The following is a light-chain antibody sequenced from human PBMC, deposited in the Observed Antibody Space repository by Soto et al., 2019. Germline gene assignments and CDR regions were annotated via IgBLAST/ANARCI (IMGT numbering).Light chain of an antibody. CDR2: ANT. CDR1: GSNIGAGYD. V-gene: IGLV1-40*01. Sequence: QSVLTQPPSVSGAPGQRVTISCTGSGSNIGAGYDVHWYQQVPGTAPKLLICANTNRPSGVPDRFSASKSGTSASLAITGLQAEDEADYYCQSYESSLSGWIFGGGTKLTVL. CDR3: QSYESSLSGWI. J-gene: IGLJ2*01.